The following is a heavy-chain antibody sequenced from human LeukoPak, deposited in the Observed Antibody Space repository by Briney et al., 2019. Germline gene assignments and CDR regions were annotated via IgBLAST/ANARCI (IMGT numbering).Heavy chain of an antibody. V-gene: IGHV3-23*01. D-gene: IGHD3-22*01. CDR1: GFTFSSYG. Sequence: PGGSLRLSCAASGFTFSSYGMSWVRQAPGKGLEWVSAISGSGGSTYYADSVKGRFTISRDNSKNTLYLQMNSLRAEDTAVYYCAKGVTMIVVEPFDYWGQGTLVTVSS. J-gene: IGHJ4*02. CDR2: ISGSGGST. CDR3: AKGVTMIVVEPFDY.